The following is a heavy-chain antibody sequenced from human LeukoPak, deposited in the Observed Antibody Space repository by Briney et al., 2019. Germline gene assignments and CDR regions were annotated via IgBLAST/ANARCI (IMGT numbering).Heavy chain of an antibody. CDR1: GGSFSGYY. CDR3: ARRADVRGAAGMKIDY. J-gene: IGHJ4*02. D-gene: IGHD6-13*01. V-gene: IGHV4-34*01. Sequence: SETLSLTCAVYGGSFSGYYWSWIRQPPGKGLEWIGEINHSGSTNYNPSLKSRVTISVDTSKNQFSLKLRSVTVADTAMYYCARRADVRGAAGMKIDYWGQGTLVTVSS. CDR2: INHSGST.